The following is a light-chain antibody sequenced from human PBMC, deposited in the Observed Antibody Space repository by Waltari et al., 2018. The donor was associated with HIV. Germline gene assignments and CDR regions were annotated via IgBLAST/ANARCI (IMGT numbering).Light chain of an antibody. CDR2: WAS. CDR3: QQYYNDPLT. Sequence: DIVVTQSPDSVAVSPGERATIKCKSSQTVFYRGDNKNGLSWYQKKPGQPPKLLISWASTRESGVPDHFTGAGPVTDITLNINNLQTEDVAVSYCQQYYNDPLTFGRGTRIAIK. CDR1: QTVFYRGDNKNG. J-gene: IGKJ4*01. V-gene: IGKV4-1*01.